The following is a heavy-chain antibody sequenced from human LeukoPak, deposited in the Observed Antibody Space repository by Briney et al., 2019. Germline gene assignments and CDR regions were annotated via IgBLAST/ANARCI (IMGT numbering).Heavy chain of an antibody. CDR2: ISAYNGNT. CDR1: GYTFTSYG. Sequence: ASVKVSCKAAGYTFTSYGISWVRQAPGQGLEWMGWISAYNGNTNYAQELQGRVTMTTDTSTSTAYMELRSLRSDDTAVYYCARDPMKSVTTNWFDPWGQGTLVTVFS. CDR3: ARDPMKSVTTNWFDP. V-gene: IGHV1-18*01. D-gene: IGHD4-17*01. J-gene: IGHJ5*02.